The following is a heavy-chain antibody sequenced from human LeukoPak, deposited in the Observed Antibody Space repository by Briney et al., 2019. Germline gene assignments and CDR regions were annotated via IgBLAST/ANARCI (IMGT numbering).Heavy chain of an antibody. CDR3: ARTAEVVPAAIVGIGWFDP. CDR2: ISSSRRYI. CDR1: GLTFSSYN. J-gene: IGHJ5*02. Sequence: GGSLRLPCAASGLTFSSYNMHWVRQAPGEGLEWVSSISSSRRYIYYTDPERGRFTISRDNAKNSLYLQMNSLRAEDTAVYYCARTAEVVPAAIVGIGWFDPWGQGTLVTVSS. D-gene: IGHD2-2*01. V-gene: IGHV3-21*01.